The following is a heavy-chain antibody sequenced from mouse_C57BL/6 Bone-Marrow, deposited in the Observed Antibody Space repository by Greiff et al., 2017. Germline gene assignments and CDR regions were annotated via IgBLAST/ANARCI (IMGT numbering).Heavy chain of an antibody. CDR1: GYTFTNYW. V-gene: IGHV1-63*01. Sequence: QVQLQQSGAELVRPGTSVKMSCKASGYTFTNYWIGWAKQRPGHGLEWIGDIYPGGGYTNYNEKFKVKATLTADKSSSTAYMQFSSLTSEDSAIYYCARLGVWYAMDYWGQGTSVTVSS. J-gene: IGHJ4*01. CDR3: ARLGVWYAMDY. CDR2: IYPGGGYT.